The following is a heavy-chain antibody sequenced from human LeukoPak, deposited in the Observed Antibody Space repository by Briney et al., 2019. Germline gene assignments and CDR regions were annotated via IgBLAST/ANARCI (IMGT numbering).Heavy chain of an antibody. Sequence: PSETLSLTCTVSGGSISSSTYYWGWIRQPPGKGLEWIGSIYYSGSTYYNPSLKSRVTISVDTSKNQFSLKLSSVTAADTAVYYCARGLLLRSHRAGWFDPWGQGTLVTVSS. V-gene: IGHV4-39*01. CDR3: ARGLLLRSHRAGWFDP. J-gene: IGHJ5*02. CDR2: IYYSGST. CDR1: GGSISSSTYY. D-gene: IGHD3-10*01.